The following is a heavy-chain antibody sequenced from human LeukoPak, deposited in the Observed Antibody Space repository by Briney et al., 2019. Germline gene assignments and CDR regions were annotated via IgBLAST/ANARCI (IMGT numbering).Heavy chain of an antibody. V-gene: IGHV4-4*09. CDR2: IYDSGST. CDR1: GGSITSDY. D-gene: IGHD4/OR15-4a*01. CDR3: AMSPPRGAWFDP. J-gene: IGHJ5*02. Sequence: SETLSLACSVSGGSITSDYWSWIRQSPGKGLEWIGFIYDSGSTIYNPSLKSRVTISVDTSKNQFSLKLRSVTAADTAIYYCAMSPPRGAWFDPWGQGTLVTVSS.